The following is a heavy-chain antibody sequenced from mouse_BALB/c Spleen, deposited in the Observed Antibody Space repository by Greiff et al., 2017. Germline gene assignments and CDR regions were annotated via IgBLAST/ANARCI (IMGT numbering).Heavy chain of an antibody. D-gene: IGHD1-1*01. CDR1: GFDFSRYW. Sequence: EVQLQESGGGLVQPGGSLKLSCAASGFDFSRYWMSWVRQAPGKGLEWIGEINPDSSTINYTPSLKDKFIISRDNAKNTLYLQMSKVRSEDTALYYCASHYYGSSYEYFDYWGQGTTLTVSS. CDR2: INPDSSTI. J-gene: IGHJ2*01. V-gene: IGHV4-1*02. CDR3: ASHYYGSSYEYFDY.